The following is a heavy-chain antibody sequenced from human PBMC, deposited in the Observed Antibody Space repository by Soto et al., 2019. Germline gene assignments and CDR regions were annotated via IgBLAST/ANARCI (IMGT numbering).Heavy chain of an antibody. J-gene: IGHJ3*02. D-gene: IGHD3-10*01. CDR3: ARHWDYGPRSYPRLSSRPDAFDI. CDR1: VFTLISYA. CDR2: LIPIFGTA. Sequence: SGKVSCNSSVFTLISYAISSVRHAPAQGMAWMCGLIPIFGTAKYAQNFQRRVTITADESTSTAYMELSSLRSEDTAAYYCARHWDYGPRSYPRLSSRPDAFDIWGQGTMVTVPS. V-gene: IGHV1-69*13.